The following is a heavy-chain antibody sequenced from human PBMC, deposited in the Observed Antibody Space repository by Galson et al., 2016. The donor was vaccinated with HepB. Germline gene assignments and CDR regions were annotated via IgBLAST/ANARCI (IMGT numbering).Heavy chain of an antibody. CDR3: AKDLYYYASSGQSFFDY. V-gene: IGHV3-23*01. CDR1: GFTFSSYA. J-gene: IGHJ4*02. CDR2: ISGSGGST. D-gene: IGHD3-22*01. Sequence: SLRLSCAASGFTFSSYAMSWVRQAPGKGLEWVSVISGSGGSTYYADSVKGRFTISRDNSKNTLYLQMNSLRAEDTAVYYCAKDLYYYASSGQSFFDYWGQGTQVTVSS.